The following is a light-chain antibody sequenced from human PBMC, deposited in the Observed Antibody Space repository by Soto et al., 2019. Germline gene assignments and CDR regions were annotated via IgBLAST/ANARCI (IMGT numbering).Light chain of an antibody. CDR2: DVI. V-gene: IGLV2-14*01. CDR1: SSDVDGYNY. J-gene: IGLJ2*01. Sequence: QSALTQPASVPGSPGQSITISCTGTSSDVDGYNYVSWYQQHPGKAPKLMIYDVINRPSGVSNRFSGSKSGNTASLTISGLQAEDEADYYCSSYTSSSTLDVVFGGGTKLTVL. CDR3: SSYTSSSTLDVV.